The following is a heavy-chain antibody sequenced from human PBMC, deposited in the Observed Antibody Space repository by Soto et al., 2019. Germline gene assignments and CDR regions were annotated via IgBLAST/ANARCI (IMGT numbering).Heavy chain of an antibody. CDR3: AREEVVAANQDY. CDR1: GFTFSSYG. V-gene: IGHV3-33*01. J-gene: IGHJ4*02. Sequence: QVQLVESGGGVVQPGRSLRLSCAASGFTFSSYGMHWVRQAPGKGLEWVAVIWYDGSNKYYADSVKGRFIISRDNYKNTLYLQMNSLRAEDTAVYYCAREEVVAANQDYWGQGTLVTVSS. D-gene: IGHD2-15*01. CDR2: IWYDGSNK.